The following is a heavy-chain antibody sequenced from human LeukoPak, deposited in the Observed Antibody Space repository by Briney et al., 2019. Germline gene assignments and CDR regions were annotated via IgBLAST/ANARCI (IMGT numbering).Heavy chain of an antibody. J-gene: IGHJ3*02. CDR3: ARDLSNKILTTYYDVFDI. D-gene: IGHD3-9*01. V-gene: IGHV3-7*03. CDR2: IKQDGSRK. CDR1: GFTLNNYW. Sequence: PGGSLRLSCAASGFTLNNYWMTWVRQAPGEGLVWVVNIKQDGSRKHYVDSVEGRFTISRDNARNSLYLQMNSLRAEDTAVYYCARDLSNKILTTYYDVFDIWGQGTLVTVSS.